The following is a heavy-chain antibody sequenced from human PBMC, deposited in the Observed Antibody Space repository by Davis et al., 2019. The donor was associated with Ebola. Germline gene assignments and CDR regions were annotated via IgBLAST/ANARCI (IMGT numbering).Heavy chain of an antibody. CDR2: TNHRGYT. V-gene: IGHV4-34*01. Sequence: SETLSLTCAVYGVSFSAYYWSWIRQPPGKGLEWIGETNHRGYTTYTPSLKSRVTISVDTSKNQFSLILSSVTAADTAVYFCARVRPRKRYCSGADCSSILDHWGQGTLVTVSS. CDR1: GVSFSAYY. D-gene: IGHD2-15*01. CDR3: ARVRPRKRYCSGADCSSILDH. J-gene: IGHJ4*02.